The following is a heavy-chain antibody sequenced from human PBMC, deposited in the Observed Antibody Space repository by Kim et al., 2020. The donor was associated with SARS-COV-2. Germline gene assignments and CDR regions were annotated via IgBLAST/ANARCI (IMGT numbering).Heavy chain of an antibody. J-gene: IGHJ5*02. CDR1: GGSFSGYY. CDR2: INYSGST. Sequence: SETLSLTCAVYGGSFSGYYWNWIRRPPGKGLEWIGEINYSGSTNYNPSLKSRVTISVDTSKNQFSLKLSSVTAADTAVYYCAPTGGVYENSNWFDPYGQGALVTLSS. V-gene: IGHV4-34*01. CDR3: APTGGVYENSNWFDP. D-gene: IGHD3-3*01.